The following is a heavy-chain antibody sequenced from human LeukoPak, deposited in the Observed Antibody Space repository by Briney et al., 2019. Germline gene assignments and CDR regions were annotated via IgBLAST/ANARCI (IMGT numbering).Heavy chain of an antibody. V-gene: IGHV3-7*01. J-gene: IGHJ4*02. Sequence: GGSLRLSCAASGFTCSNYWMRWVRRAPGKGLEWVANIKQDGSEKTYVDPVKGRFTISRDNAKNAQYLQMNSLRAEDTAIYYCAREGVPYAGDYWGQGTLVTVSS. CDR3: AREGVPYAGDY. D-gene: IGHD3-10*01. CDR2: IKQDGSEK. CDR1: GFTCSNYW.